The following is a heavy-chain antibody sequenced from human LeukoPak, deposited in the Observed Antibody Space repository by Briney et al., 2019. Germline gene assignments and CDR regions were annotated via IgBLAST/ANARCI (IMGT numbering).Heavy chain of an antibody. D-gene: IGHD2-2*01. CDR3: ARDPCSSTSCYVGWFDP. J-gene: IGHJ5*02. CDR1: GFTFTTYN. Sequence: PGGSLRLSCAASGFTFTTYNMNWVRQAPGKGLEWVSCISTSSSTIYYADSVKGRFTISRDNAKNSLYLQMNSLRAEDTAVYYCARDPCSSTSCYVGWFDPWGQGTLVTVSS. CDR2: ISTSSSTI. V-gene: IGHV3-48*01.